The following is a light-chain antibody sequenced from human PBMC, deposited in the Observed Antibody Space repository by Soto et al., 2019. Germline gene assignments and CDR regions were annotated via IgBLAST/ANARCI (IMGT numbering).Light chain of an antibody. CDR2: HTT. J-gene: IGLJ3*02. Sequence: QTVVTQEPSLTVSPGGTVTLTCGSSTGAVTSGHHPYWLQQKPGQAPRTLIYHTTNTLSWTPARFSGSLLGGKAALTLSGAQPEDEALYYCLLTYSGPWVFGRGTKLTVL. V-gene: IGLV7-46*01. CDR3: LLTYSGPWV. CDR1: TGAVTSGHH.